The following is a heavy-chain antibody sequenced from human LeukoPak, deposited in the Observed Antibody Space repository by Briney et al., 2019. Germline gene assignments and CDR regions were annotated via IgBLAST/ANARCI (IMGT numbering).Heavy chain of an antibody. V-gene: IGHV3-23*01. CDR3: AKAFSETVTNDY. D-gene: IGHD4-17*01. CDR2: ISGSGGST. Sequence: PGGSLRLSCAASGFTFSSYAMSWVRQAPGKGLEWVSAISGSGGSTYYADSVKGRFTSSRDNSKNTLYLQMNSLRAEDTAVYYCAKAFSETVTNDYWGQGTLVTVSS. CDR1: GFTFSSYA. J-gene: IGHJ4*02.